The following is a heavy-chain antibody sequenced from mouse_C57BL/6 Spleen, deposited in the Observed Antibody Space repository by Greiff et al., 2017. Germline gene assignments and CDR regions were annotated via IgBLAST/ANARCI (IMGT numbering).Heavy chain of an antibody. Sequence: EVKVEESGGGLVQPGGSMKLSCVASGFTFSNYWMNWVRQSPEKGLEWVAQIRLKSDNYATHYAESVKGRFTISRDDSKSSVYLQMNNLRAEDTGIYYCTGSLEAYWGQGTLVTVSA. D-gene: IGHD6-1*01. V-gene: IGHV6-3*01. CDR2: IRLKSDNYAT. CDR3: TGSLEAY. CDR1: GFTFSNYW. J-gene: IGHJ3*01.